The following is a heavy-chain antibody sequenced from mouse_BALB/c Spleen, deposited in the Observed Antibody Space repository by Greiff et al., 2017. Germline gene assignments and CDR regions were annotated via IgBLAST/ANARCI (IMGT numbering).Heavy chain of an antibody. CDR3: TRARDGNYPYFDY. CDR2: ISSGGSYT. CDR1: GFTFSSYT. Sequence: EVKLVESGGGLVKPGGSLKLSCAASGFTFSSYTMSWVRQTPEKRLEWVATISSGGSYTYYPDSVKGRFTISRDNAKNTLYLQMSSLKSEDTAMYYCTRARDGNYPYFDYWGQGTTLTVSS. D-gene: IGHD2-1*01. V-gene: IGHV5-6-4*01. J-gene: IGHJ2*01.